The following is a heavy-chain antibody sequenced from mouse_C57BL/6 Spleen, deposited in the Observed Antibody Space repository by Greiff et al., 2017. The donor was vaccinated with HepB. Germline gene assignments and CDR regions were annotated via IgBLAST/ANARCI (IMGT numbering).Heavy chain of an antibody. D-gene: IGHD3-2*02. Sequence: QVQLKESGPELVKPGASVKISCKASGYAFSSSWMNWVKQRPGKGLEWIGRIYPGDGDTNYNGKFKGKATLTADKSSSTAYMQLSSLTSEDSAVYFCARCLLDSSGYVDYFDYWGQGTTLTVSS. CDR2: IYPGDGDT. CDR1: GYAFSSSW. CDR3: ARCLLDSSGYVDYFDY. J-gene: IGHJ2*01. V-gene: IGHV1-82*01.